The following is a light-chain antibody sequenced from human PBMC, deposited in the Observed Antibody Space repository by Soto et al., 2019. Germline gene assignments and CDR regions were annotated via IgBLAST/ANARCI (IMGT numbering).Light chain of an antibody. J-gene: IGLJ3*02. CDR1: SSDIGTYNY. Sequence: QSALTQPASVSGSPGQSITISCTGTSSDIGTYNYVSWYQQHPGKVPKLMIYEVSNRPSGVSNRFSGSKSGNTASLAISGLQDEDEADYYCSSYTTSSTQVFGGATKLTVL. CDR2: EVS. V-gene: IGLV2-14*01. CDR3: SSYTTSSTQV.